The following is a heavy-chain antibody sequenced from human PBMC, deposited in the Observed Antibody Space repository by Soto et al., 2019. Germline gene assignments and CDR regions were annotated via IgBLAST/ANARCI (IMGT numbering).Heavy chain of an antibody. J-gene: IGHJ4*02. D-gene: IGHD2-2*01. Sequence: QVQLQQWGAGLLKPSETLSLTCAVYGGSFSGYYWSWIRQPPGKGLEWIGEINHSGSTNYNPSLKSRVTISVDTSKNQFSLKLSSVTAADTAVYYCARGLRYCSSTSCETYMTNYDILTGYFDYWGQGTLVTVSS. V-gene: IGHV4-34*01. CDR1: GGSFSGYY. CDR3: ARGLRYCSSTSCETYMTNYDILTGYFDY. CDR2: INHSGST.